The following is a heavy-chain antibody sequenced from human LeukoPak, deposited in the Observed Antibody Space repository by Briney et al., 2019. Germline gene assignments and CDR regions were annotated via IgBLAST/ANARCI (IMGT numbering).Heavy chain of an antibody. CDR2: IKQDGSEK. V-gene: IGHV3-7*01. CDR1: GFTFSSYW. CDR3: ARENTYYYDSSVYYYHGDYYYGMDV. Sequence: PGGSLRLSCAASGFTFSSYWMSWVRQAPGQGLEGVANIKQDGSEKYYVDSVKGRFTISRDNAKNSLYLQMNSLRAEDTAVYYCARENTYYYDSSVYYYHGDYYYGMDVWGQGTTVTVSS. D-gene: IGHD3-22*01. J-gene: IGHJ6*02.